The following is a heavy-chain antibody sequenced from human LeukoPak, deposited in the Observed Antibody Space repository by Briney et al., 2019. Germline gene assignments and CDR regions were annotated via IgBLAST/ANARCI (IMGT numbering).Heavy chain of an antibody. Sequence: RGSLRLSCEASGHTFNKYWMTWVRQAPGEGVEGVANIKQDGSKTNYMESLKGRFTISRDTAKNSLSLRMSTLSAADTAVYYCATGYSRGWYVYFQLWGQGSLVSVSS. D-gene: IGHD6-19*01. J-gene: IGHJ1*01. CDR2: IKQDGSKT. V-gene: IGHV3-7*01. CDR1: GHTFNKYW. CDR3: ATGYSRGWYVYFQL.